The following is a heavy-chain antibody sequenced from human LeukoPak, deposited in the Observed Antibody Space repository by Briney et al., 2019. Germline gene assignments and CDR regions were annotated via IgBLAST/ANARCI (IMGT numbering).Heavy chain of an antibody. J-gene: IGHJ4*02. V-gene: IGHV3-7*01. D-gene: IGHD6-19*01. Sequence: GGSLRLSCAAPGFTFSSYWMSWVRQAPGKGLEWVANIKQDGSEKYYVDSVKGRFTISRDNAKNSLYLQMNSLRAEDTAVYYCARDSSGLNDYWGQGTLVTVSS. CDR3: ARDSSGLNDY. CDR1: GFTFSSYW. CDR2: IKQDGSEK.